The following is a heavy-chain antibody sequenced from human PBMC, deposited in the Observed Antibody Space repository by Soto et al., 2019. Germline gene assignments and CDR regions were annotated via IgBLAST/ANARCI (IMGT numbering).Heavy chain of an antibody. CDR2: IYHSGST. V-gene: IGHV4-4*02. D-gene: IGHD1-20*01. Sequence: QVQLQESGPGLVKPSGTLSLTCAVSGGSISSSNWWSWVRQPPGKGLEWIGGIYHSGSTNYNPSLRSRVTRSVDKSKNQFSLKLSSVTAADTAVYYCARDPNWTGFDYWGQGTLVTVSS. CDR1: GGSISSSNW. CDR3: ARDPNWTGFDY. J-gene: IGHJ4*02.